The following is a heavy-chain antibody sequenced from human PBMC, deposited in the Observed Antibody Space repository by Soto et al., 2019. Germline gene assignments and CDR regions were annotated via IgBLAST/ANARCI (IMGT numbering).Heavy chain of an antibody. Sequence: PSDTLSLTWAVSGGSISSFFYSWSWIRQPPGKGLEWIGYIYHSGSTYYNPSLKSRVTISVDRSKNQFSLKLSSVTAADTAVYYCARVRWPWGQGTLVTVCS. V-gene: IGHV4-30-2*01. CDR2: IYHSGST. CDR3: ARVRWP. J-gene: IGHJ5*02. CDR1: GGSISSFFYS.